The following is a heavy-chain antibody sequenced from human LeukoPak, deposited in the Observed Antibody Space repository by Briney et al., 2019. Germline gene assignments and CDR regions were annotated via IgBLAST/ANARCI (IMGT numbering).Heavy chain of an antibody. D-gene: IGHD3-10*01. Sequence: GASLQISCKGSGYSLTSYWIGWVRQMPGKGLEWMGIIYPGDSDTRYSPSFQGQVTISADKSISTAYLQWSSLKASDTAMYYCARPYGSGKDGFDPWGQGTLVTVSS. CDR2: IYPGDSDT. V-gene: IGHV5-51*01. CDR1: GYSLTSYW. J-gene: IGHJ5*02. CDR3: ARPYGSGKDGFDP.